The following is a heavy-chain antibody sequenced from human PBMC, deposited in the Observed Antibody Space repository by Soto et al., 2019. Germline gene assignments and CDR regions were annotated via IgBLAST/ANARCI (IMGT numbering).Heavy chain of an antibody. V-gene: IGHV1-69*13. D-gene: IGHD3-10*01. Sequence: SVKVSCKASGGTFSSYAISWVRQAPGQGLEWMGGIIPIFGTANYAQKFQGRVTITADESTSTAYMELSSLRSEDTAVYYCARFSTGYYYGSGAPDYWGQRTLVTVSS. J-gene: IGHJ4*02. CDR3: ARFSTGYYYGSGAPDY. CDR1: GGTFSSYA. CDR2: IIPIFGTA.